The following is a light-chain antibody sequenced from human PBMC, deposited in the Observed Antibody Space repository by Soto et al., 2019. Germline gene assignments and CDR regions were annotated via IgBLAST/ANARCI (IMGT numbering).Light chain of an antibody. CDR1: QSVSSNF. Sequence: EIVLTQSPGTLSLSPGDRVTLSCRASQSVSSNFLAWYQQKPGQAPRLLIYGTSNRATGIPDRFSGSGSGTDFSLTISSLEPGDLAVYYCQQYGSSPRTFGQGTKVDIK. J-gene: IGKJ1*01. CDR3: QQYGSSPRT. V-gene: IGKV3-20*01. CDR2: GTS.